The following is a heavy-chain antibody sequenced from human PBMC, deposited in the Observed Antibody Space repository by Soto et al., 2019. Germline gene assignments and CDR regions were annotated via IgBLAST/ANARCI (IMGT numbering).Heavy chain of an antibody. CDR2: IHSSGTT. Sequence: ETLSLICTVSSGSINSFYWSLIRQPAGKGLEWIGRIHSSGTTNYNPSLKSRVTMSVDTSKNQFSLKLTSVTAADTAVYYCARDRIIGTSYSDYWGQGILVTVSS. CDR1: SGSINSFY. J-gene: IGHJ4*02. V-gene: IGHV4-4*07. D-gene: IGHD1-7*01. CDR3: ARDRIIGTSYSDY.